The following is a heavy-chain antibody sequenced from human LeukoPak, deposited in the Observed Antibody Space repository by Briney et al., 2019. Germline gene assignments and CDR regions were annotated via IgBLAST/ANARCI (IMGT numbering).Heavy chain of an antibody. CDR1: GDSVSRNSAA. V-gene: IGHV6-1*01. CDR2: TYYRSKWYN. J-gene: IGHJ5*02. CDR3: ARGGYGSGSYYVFWFDP. Sequence: SQTLSLTCAISGDSVSRNSAACNWIRQSPSRGLEWLGRTYYRSKWYNDYAVSVKSRITINPDTSKNQFSLQLNSVTPEDTAVYYCARGGYGSGSYYVFWFDPWGQGTLVTVSS. D-gene: IGHD3-10*01.